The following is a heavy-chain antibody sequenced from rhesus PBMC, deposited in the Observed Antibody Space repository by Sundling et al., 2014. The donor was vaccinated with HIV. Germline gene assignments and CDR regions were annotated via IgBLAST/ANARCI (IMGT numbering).Heavy chain of an antibody. CDR2: IGGSSGTT. CDR3: TIGRESGGWNGPFDY. J-gene: IGHJ4*01. Sequence: QVQLQESGPGLVKPSETLSLTCVVSGGSISGYYWNWIRQPPGKGLEWIGYIGGSSGTTYYNPSLKSRVTISRDTSKNQFSLKLSSVTAADTAVYYCTIGRESGGWNGPFDYWGQGVLVTVSS. CDR1: GGSISGYY. V-gene: IGHV4-165*01. D-gene: IGHD6-25*01.